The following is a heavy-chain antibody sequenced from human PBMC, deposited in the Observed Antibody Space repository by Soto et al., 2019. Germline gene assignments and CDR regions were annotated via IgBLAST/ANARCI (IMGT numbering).Heavy chain of an antibody. CDR3: ARHRIAVVWRGFDY. CDR1: ADAGTISNSY. D-gene: IGHD6-19*01. Sequence: SDALALSGTVSADAGTISNSYWGWLRQAPGKGLQWIGSSSYNGGTFDNPSLKGRVAISVDTSKQPSSLQVTSVAAADTAMYFCARHRIAVVWRGFDYWGQGSPVTVS. CDR2: SSYNGGT. V-gene: IGHV4-39*01. J-gene: IGHJ4*02.